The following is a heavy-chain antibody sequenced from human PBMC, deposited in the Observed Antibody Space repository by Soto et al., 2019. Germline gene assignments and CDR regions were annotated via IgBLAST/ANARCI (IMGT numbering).Heavy chain of an antibody. CDR1: GFAFSSYE. Sequence: SLRLSCGASGFAFSSYEMNWVRQAPGKGLEWVSYISSSGTTMYYADSVQGRFTISRDNAKNSLYLQMSSLRAEDTAIYYCARSDVWTGYYALDYWGQGALVTVSS. D-gene: IGHD3-3*01. J-gene: IGHJ4*02. CDR2: ISSSGTTM. V-gene: IGHV3-48*03. CDR3: ARSDVWTGYYALDY.